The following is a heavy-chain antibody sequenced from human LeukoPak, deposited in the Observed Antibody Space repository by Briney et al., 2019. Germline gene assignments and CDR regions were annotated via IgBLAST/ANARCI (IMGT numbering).Heavy chain of an antibody. CDR1: GRGFTGLA. D-gene: IGHD3-10*01. J-gene: IGHJ4*02. CDR2: IIPIIDAT. V-gene: IGHV1-69*11. Sequence: SVKVSCKASGRGFTGLAVSWLRHVPGQGFEWMGRIIPIIDATHYAQKFQDRVTITADESTSTAYMELHSLRPEDTAVYFCASSLLRMADLLPSHFDYWGLGTLVTVSS. CDR3: ASSLLRMADLLPSHFDY.